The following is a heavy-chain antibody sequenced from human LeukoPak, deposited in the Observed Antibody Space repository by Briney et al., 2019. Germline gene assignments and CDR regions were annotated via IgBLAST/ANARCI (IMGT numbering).Heavy chain of an antibody. CDR1: GFTFSDHY. CDR3: ARGLRGATNAFDI. CDR2: ISGSSSGI. J-gene: IGHJ3*02. D-gene: IGHD1-26*01. V-gene: IGHV3-11*01. Sequence: GGSLRLSCAVSGFTFSDHYMSWIRQAPGKGLEWVSYISGSSSGIYSADSVRGRFTISRDNAKNSLYLQMKSLSAEDTAVYYCARGLRGATNAFDIWGQGTMVTVSS.